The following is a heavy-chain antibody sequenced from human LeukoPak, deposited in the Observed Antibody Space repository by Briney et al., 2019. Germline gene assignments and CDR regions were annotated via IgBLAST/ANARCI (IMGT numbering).Heavy chain of an antibody. V-gene: IGHV3-74*01. D-gene: IGHD4-23*01. J-gene: IGHJ4*02. CDR3: ARGGGKGYIDY. CDR1: GFTFSSYW. CDR2: INSDGSST. Sequence: GGSLRLSCAASGFTFSSYWMHWVRQAPGKGLVWVSRINSDGSSTSYADSVKGRFTISRDNAKNTLYLQMNSLRAEDTAVYYCARGGGKGYIDYWGQGTLVTVSS.